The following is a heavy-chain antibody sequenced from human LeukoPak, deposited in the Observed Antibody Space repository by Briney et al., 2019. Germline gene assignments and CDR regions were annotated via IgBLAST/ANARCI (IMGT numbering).Heavy chain of an antibody. V-gene: IGHV3-23*01. D-gene: IGHD5-12*01. CDR2: IISAGERQ. Sequence: PGGSLRLACAASGFTFRNYDMTWVSHAPGEGLGWVSSIISAGERQYYADSVKRWFTISRVNYKNSLYLQMNSLRAEDTAVYFCAKGDSPYAGAVDYWGEGTLVTVSS. CDR1: GFTFRNYD. CDR3: AKGDSPYAGAVDY. J-gene: IGHJ4*02.